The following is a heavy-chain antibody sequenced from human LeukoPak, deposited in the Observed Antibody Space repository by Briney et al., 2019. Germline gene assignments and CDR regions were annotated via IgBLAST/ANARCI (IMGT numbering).Heavy chain of an antibody. CDR1: GYTFTGYY. V-gene: IGHV1-2*02. CDR2: INPNSGGT. D-gene: IGHD1-26*01. CDR3: ARVGATKNWFDP. J-gene: IGHJ5*02. Sequence: ASVKVSCKASGYTFTGYYMHWVRQAPGQGLEWMGWINPNSGGTNYAQKFQGRVTMTRDTSISTAYMELSRLRSDGTAVYYCARVGATKNWFDPWGQGTLVTVSS.